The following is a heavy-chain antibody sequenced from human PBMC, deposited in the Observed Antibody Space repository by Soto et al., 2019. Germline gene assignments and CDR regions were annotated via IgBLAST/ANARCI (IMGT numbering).Heavy chain of an antibody. CDR3: AKDRSGYGRFDY. J-gene: IGHJ4*02. CDR1: GFTFSSYG. Sequence: QVQLVESGGGVVQPGRSLRLSCAASGFTFSSYGMHWVRQAPGKGLEWVAVISYDGSNKYYADSVKGRFTISRDNSKNTLYLQMNSLRAEDTAVYYCAKDRSGYGRFDYWGQGTLVTVSS. CDR2: ISYDGSNK. D-gene: IGHD5-12*01. V-gene: IGHV3-30*18.